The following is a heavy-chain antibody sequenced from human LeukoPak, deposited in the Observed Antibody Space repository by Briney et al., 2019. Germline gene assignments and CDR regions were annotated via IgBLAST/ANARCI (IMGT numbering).Heavy chain of an antibody. D-gene: IGHD6-13*01. V-gene: IGHV3-21*01. Sequence: PGGSLRLSCAASGFTFGSYSMNWVRQAPGKGLEWVSSISSSSSYIYFADSVKGRFTISRDNAKNSLYLQMNSLRAEDTAVYYCARDPGIAAAGTGPLWGQGTLVTVSS. J-gene: IGHJ4*02. CDR2: ISSSSSYI. CDR1: GFTFGSYS. CDR3: ARDPGIAAAGTGPL.